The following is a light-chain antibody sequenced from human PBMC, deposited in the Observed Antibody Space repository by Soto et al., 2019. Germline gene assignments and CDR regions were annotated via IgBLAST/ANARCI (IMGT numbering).Light chain of an antibody. CDR2: DAS. CDR1: QTVNNY. CDR3: QQRGNWPWLT. J-gene: IGKJ4*01. Sequence: EIVLKQSPGTLSLSPGERATLSCRASQTVNNYLAWYQQKPGQAPRLVIYDASNKATGIPARFSGSGSGTDFTLTISSLEPEDSADYYCQQRGNWPWLTFGGGTRVEIK. V-gene: IGKV3-11*01.